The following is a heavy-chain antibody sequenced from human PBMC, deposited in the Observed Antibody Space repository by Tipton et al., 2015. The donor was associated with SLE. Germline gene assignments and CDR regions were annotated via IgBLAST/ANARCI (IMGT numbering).Heavy chain of an antibody. D-gene: IGHD5-18*01. J-gene: IGHJ5*02. CDR3: ARLHGYSYGLNWFDP. V-gene: IGHV3-33*01. Sequence: SLRLSCAASGFTFSSHGMHWVRQAPGKGLEWVALIWYDGSKNYYADSVKGRFTISRDNSKYILYLQMNSLRAEDTAVYYCARLHGYSYGLNWFDPWGQGTLISVSS. CDR2: IWYDGSKN. CDR1: GFTFSSHG.